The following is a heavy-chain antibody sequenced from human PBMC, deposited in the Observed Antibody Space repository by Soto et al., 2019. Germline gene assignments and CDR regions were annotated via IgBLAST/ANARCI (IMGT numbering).Heavy chain of an antibody. Sequence: EVQLVESGGGLVQHGRSLRIYCGASGFTFNDYAMHWVRQPPGKGLEWVSGINWNGNTKDYADSVKGRFTIARDNAKNSLYLQLNSLRAEDTALYYCAKQRATVTTTNPYDMWGQGTVVTVSS. CDR3: AKQRATVTTTNPYDM. CDR2: INWNGNTK. V-gene: IGHV3-9*01. D-gene: IGHD4-17*01. J-gene: IGHJ3*02. CDR1: GFTFNDYA.